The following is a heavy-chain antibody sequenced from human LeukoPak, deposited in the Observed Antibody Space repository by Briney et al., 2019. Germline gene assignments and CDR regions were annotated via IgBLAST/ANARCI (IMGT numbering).Heavy chain of an antibody. Sequence: GGSLRLSCAASGFTFSNYGMNWVRQAPGRGLECLSYISSTGSTIYNADSVKGRFTISRDNAQDSLYLQMNSLRAEDTAVYYCARVRSGGYFDFWGQGTLVTVSS. V-gene: IGHV3-48*03. CDR1: GFTFSNYG. CDR2: ISSTGSTI. D-gene: IGHD3-3*01. J-gene: IGHJ4*02. CDR3: ARVRSGGYFDF.